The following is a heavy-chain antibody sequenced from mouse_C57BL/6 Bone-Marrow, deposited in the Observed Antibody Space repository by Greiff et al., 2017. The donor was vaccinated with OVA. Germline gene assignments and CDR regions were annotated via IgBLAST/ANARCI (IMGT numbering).Heavy chain of an antibody. CDR3: ARTGVWYFDV. CDR2: IDPYDSYT. Sequence: QVQLQQPGAELVMPGASVKLSCKASGYTFTSYWMHWVQQRPGQGLEWIGAIDPYDSYTNYNQKFKGKSTLTVDKSSSTAYMQLSSLTSEDSAVYYCARTGVWYFDVWGTGTTVTVSS. CDR1: GYTFTSYW. J-gene: IGHJ1*03. D-gene: IGHD4-1*01. V-gene: IGHV1-69*01.